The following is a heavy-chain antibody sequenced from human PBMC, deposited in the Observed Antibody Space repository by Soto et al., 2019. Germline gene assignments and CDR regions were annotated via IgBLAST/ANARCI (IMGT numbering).Heavy chain of an antibody. D-gene: IGHD3-22*01. V-gene: IGHV1-69*06. J-gene: IGHJ4*02. CDR2: IIPIFGTA. CDR1: GGTFSSYA. CDR3: ARGVKTYYYDSSGYYPRFDY. Sequence: QVQLVQSGAEVKKPGSSVKVSCKASGGTFSSYAISWVRQAPGQGLEWMGGIIPIFGTANYAQKFQGRVTLTADKSTSTAYMELSSLRSEDTAVYYCARGVKTYYYDSSGYYPRFDYWGQGPLVTVSS.